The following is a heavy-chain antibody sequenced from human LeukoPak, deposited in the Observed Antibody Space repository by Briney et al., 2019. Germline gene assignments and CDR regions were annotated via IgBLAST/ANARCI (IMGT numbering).Heavy chain of an antibody. D-gene: IGHD5-18*01. CDR3: ARHKFVYSYSRIRFYYYMDV. V-gene: IGHV4-4*09. Sequence: SETLSLTCTVSGGSISSYYWSWIRQPPGKGLEWIGYIYTSGSTNYNPSHKSRVTISVDTSKNQFSLKLSSVTAADTAVYYCARHKFVYSYSRIRFYYYMDVWGKGTTVTVSS. J-gene: IGHJ6*03. CDR2: IYTSGST. CDR1: GGSISSYY.